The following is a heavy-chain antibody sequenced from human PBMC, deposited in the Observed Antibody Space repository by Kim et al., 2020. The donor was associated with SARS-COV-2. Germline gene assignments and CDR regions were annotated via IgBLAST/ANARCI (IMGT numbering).Heavy chain of an antibody. Sequence: NTNYAQKLQGRVTMTTDTSTSTAYMELRSLRSDDTAVYYCARIAAAADDYWGQGTLVTVSS. V-gene: IGHV1-18*01. CDR3: ARIAAAADDY. D-gene: IGHD6-13*01. J-gene: IGHJ4*02. CDR2: NT.